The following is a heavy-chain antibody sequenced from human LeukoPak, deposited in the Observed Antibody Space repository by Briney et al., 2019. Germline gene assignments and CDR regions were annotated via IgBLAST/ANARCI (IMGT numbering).Heavy chain of an antibody. CDR1: GFTFRNYW. J-gene: IGHJ4*02. Sequence: PGGSLRLSCAASGFTFRNYWMSWVRQAPGTGPEWVANIKQDGSDRNYVTSVRGRFTISRDNAESSLYLQMNSLRVEDTAVYYCVRNLAVAGTCFDSWGQGTLVTVS. CDR3: VRNLAVAGTCFDS. D-gene: IGHD6-19*01. V-gene: IGHV3-7*03. CDR2: IKQDGSDR.